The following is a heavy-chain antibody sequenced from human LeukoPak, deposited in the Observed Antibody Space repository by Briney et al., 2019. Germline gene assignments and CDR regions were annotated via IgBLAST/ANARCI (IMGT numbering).Heavy chain of an antibody. J-gene: IGHJ4*02. CDR3: ARVDYYDSSGYKY. D-gene: IGHD3-22*01. CDR2: IYYSGST. V-gene: IGHV4-30-2*05. Sequence: SETLSLTCAVSGGSISSGGYSWSWIRQPPGRGLEWIGYIYYSGSTYYNPSLKSRVTISVDTSKNQFSLKLSSVTAADTAVYYCARVDYYDSSGYKYWGQGTLVTVSS. CDR1: GGSISSGGYS.